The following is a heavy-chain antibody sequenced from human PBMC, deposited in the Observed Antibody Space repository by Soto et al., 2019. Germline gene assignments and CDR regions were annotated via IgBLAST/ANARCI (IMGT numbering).Heavy chain of an antibody. D-gene: IGHD3-10*01. J-gene: IGHJ4*02. Sequence: QVQLVESGGGVVQPGRSLRLSCAASGFTFSSYGMHWVRQAPGKGLEWVAVIWYDGSNKYYADSEKGRFTISRDNSKNTLYLQMNSLRAEDTAVYYCAREGYYGSGSPDYWGQGTLVTVSS. CDR2: IWYDGSNK. V-gene: IGHV3-33*01. CDR1: GFTFSSYG. CDR3: AREGYYGSGSPDY.